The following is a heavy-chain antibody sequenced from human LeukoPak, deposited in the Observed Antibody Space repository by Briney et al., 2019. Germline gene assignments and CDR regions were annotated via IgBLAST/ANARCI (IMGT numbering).Heavy chain of an antibody. J-gene: IGHJ4*02. CDR1: GYRLSELL. V-gene: IGHV1-24*01. D-gene: IGHD4/OR15-4a*01. CDR3: ATWGTMVTAGNDY. CDR2: FDPGGGET. Sequence: GASVTVSCKGSGYRLSELLFQWVRQAPGKGLQGVVSFDPGGGETLYAENFQGRVTLTEDASTDTLYMEMASLRYEDTAVYYCATWGTMVTAGNDYWGQGTLVTVSS.